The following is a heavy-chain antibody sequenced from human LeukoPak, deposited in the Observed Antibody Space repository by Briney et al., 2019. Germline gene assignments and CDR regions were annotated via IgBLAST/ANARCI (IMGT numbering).Heavy chain of an antibody. CDR3: AKDTPARYYYYGMDV. Sequence: GGSLRLSCAASGFTFDDYAMPWVRQAPGKGLEWVSGISWNSGSMGYADSVKGRFTISRDNAKNSLYLQMNSLRAEDTALYYCAKDTPARYYYYGMDVWGQGTTVTVSS. CDR1: GFTFDDYA. CDR2: ISWNSGSM. V-gene: IGHV3-9*01. J-gene: IGHJ6*02. D-gene: IGHD2-2*01.